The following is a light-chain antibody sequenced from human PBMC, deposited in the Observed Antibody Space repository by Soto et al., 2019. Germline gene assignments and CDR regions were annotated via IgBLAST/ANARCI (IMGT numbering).Light chain of an antibody. Sequence: QSVLTQPPSASGTPGQRVTISCSGSSPNIGSKTVKWYQQIPGTAPKLLIYSDNHRPSGVPDRFSGSKSGTSASLAISGLQSEDEADYYCSAWDDSLNGVVFGGGTKLTVL. CDR3: SAWDDSLNGVV. V-gene: IGLV1-44*01. CDR1: SPNIGSKT. CDR2: SDN. J-gene: IGLJ2*01.